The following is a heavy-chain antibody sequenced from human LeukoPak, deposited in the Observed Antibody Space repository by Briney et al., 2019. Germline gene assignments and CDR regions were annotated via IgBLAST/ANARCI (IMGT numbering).Heavy chain of an antibody. CDR2: IRHDGNIK. CDR1: GFTFSSYG. Sequence: GGSLRLSCAASGFTFSSYGMHWVRQAPGKGLEWVAFIRHDGNIKYYADSVKGRFTISRDNSKNTLYVQMNSLRAEDTAVCYCAKDWAISRSYYYYMDVWGKGTTVTISS. D-gene: IGHD3-9*01. CDR3: AKDWAISRSYYYYMDV. V-gene: IGHV3-30*02. J-gene: IGHJ6*03.